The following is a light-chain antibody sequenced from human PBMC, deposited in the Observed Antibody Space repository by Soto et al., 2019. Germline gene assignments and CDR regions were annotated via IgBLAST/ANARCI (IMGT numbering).Light chain of an antibody. Sequence: DIVMTQSPDSLAVSLGERATINCKSSQSVLYSSNNKNYLAWYQQKLGQPPKLLIRWASTRESGVPDRFSGSGSGKDFSLSISSLQAEDVAVYYCQQYYSTPWTFGQGTKVEIK. CDR1: QSVLYSSNNKNY. V-gene: IGKV4-1*01. CDR3: QQYYSTPWT. J-gene: IGKJ1*01. CDR2: WAS.